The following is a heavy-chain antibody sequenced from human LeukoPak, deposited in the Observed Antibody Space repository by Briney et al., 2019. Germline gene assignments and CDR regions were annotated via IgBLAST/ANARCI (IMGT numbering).Heavy chain of an antibody. J-gene: IGHJ4*02. D-gene: IGHD3-22*01. CDR2: IYSGGST. V-gene: IGHV3-53*01. CDR3: ARGPLYYYDSSGYYFDY. Sequence: PGGSLRLSCAASGFTVSSTYMSWVRQAPGKGLEWVSVIYSGGSTYYADSVKGRFTISRDNSKNTLYLQMNSLRAEDTAVYYCARGPLYYYDSSGYYFDYWGQGTLVTVSS. CDR1: GFTVSSTY.